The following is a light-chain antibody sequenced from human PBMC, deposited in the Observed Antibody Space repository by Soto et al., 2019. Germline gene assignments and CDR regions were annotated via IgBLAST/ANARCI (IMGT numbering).Light chain of an antibody. CDR3: SSYTSTSTL. Sequence: QSVLTQPPSASGTPGQRVTISCSGSSSNIGSNYVYWYQQLPGTAPKLLIYRNNQRPSGVPDRFSGSKSGTSASLAISGLRSEDEADYFCSSYTSTSTLFGTGTKLTVL. V-gene: IGLV1-47*01. CDR1: SSNIGSNY. J-gene: IGLJ1*01. CDR2: RNN.